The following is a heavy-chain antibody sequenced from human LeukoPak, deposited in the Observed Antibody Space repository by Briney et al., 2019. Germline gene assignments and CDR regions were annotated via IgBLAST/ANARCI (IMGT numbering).Heavy chain of an antibody. CDR1: GYTFINYA. CDR2: ISAYNANT. D-gene: IGHD3-9*01. CDR3: ARVSFLVRATLPGMDV. V-gene: IGHV1-18*01. Sequence: ASVKVSCKASGYTFINYAISWVRQAPGQGLEWMGWISAYNANTHYAQKVQGRVTVTTDTSTSTAYMELRSLRSDDTAVYYCARVSFLVRATLPGMDVWGQGTTVTVSS. J-gene: IGHJ6*02.